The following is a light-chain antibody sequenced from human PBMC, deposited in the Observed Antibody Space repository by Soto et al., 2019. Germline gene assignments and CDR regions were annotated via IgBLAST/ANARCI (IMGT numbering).Light chain of an antibody. CDR3: AAWDDSLNGLV. CDR2: NNN. Sequence: QSVLTQPPSASGTPGPKVTMSFSGSSSNIGPNAVNWYQQLPGTAPKLLLYNNNQRPSGVSDRFSGSKSGTSASLAISGLQSDDEADYHCAAWDDSLNGLVFGTGTKLTVL. V-gene: IGLV1-44*01. CDR1: SSNIGPNA. J-gene: IGLJ1*01.